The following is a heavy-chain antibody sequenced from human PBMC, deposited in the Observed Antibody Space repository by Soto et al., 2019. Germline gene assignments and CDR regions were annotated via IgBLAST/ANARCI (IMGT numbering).Heavy chain of an antibody. CDR1: GFTFSSYA. D-gene: IGHD2-15*01. Sequence: PGGSLRLSCAASGFTFSSYAMHWVRQAPGKGLEWVAVISYDGSNKYYADSVKGRFTISRDNSKNTLYLQMNSLRAEDTAVYYCARLCSGGSCYSGYYYYGMDVWGQGTTVTV. V-gene: IGHV3-30-3*01. CDR2: ISYDGSNK. CDR3: ARLCSGGSCYSGYYYYGMDV. J-gene: IGHJ6*02.